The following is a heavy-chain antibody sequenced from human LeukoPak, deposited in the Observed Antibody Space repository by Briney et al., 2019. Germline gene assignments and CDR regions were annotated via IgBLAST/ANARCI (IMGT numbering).Heavy chain of an antibody. CDR2: ISYDGSDS. V-gene: IGHV3-30*03. CDR1: GLTMSNFG. CDR3: ARAGVRKPYYFDY. J-gene: IGHJ4*02. D-gene: IGHD2-8*01. Sequence: GGSLRLSCVVSGLTMSNFGMHWVRRAPGKGLEWVAAISYDGSDSWYADSVKGRFTISRENAKNSLYLQMNSLRAGDTAVYYCARAGVRKPYYFDYWGQGTLVTISS.